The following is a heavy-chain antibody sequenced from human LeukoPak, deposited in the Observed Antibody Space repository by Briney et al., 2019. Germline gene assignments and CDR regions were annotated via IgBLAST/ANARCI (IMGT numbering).Heavy chain of an antibody. CDR1: GFTFSNYE. J-gene: IGHJ5*02. CDR2: ITSSSSYI. D-gene: IGHD3-16*01. Sequence: GGSLRLACAASGFTFSNYEMSWVRQAPGKGLEWVSDITSSSSYIFYADSVKGRFTISRDDARNSLYLQMNSLRAEDTAVYYCARAGDKRLARNWFDPWGQGTVVTVSS. V-gene: IGHV3-21*05. CDR3: ARAGDKRLARNWFDP.